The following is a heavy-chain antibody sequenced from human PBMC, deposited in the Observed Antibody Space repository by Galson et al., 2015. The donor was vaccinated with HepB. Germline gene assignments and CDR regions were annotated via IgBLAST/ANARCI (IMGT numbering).Heavy chain of an antibody. CDR3: ARGLGSSSDY. CDR1: GFTVSTYY. J-gene: IGHJ4*02. V-gene: IGHV3-53*01. CDR2: IYTGGGT. D-gene: IGHD6-6*01. Sequence: SLRLSCAASGFTVSTYYMSRVRQAPGKGLEWVSVIYTGGGTYYADSVRGRFTISRDTSENTLYLQMNSLRADDTAVYYCARGLGSSSDYWGQGTLVTVSS.